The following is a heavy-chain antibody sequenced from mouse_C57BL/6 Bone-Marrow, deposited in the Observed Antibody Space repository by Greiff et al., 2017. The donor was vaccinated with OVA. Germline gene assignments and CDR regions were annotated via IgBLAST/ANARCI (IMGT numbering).Heavy chain of an antibody. Sequence: VQLQQPGAELVRPGTSVKLSCKASGYTFTSYWMHWVKQRPGQGLEWIGVIDPSDSYTNYNQKFKGKATLTVDTSSSTAYMQLSSLTSEDSAVYYCARSGNWDFYYFDYWGQGTTRTVAS. CDR2: IDPSDSYT. V-gene: IGHV1-59*01. D-gene: IGHD4-1*01. CDR1: GYTFTSYW. J-gene: IGHJ2*01. CDR3: ARSGNWDFYYFDY.